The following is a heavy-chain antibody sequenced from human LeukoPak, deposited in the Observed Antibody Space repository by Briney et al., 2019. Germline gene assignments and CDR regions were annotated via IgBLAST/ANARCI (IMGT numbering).Heavy chain of an antibody. D-gene: IGHD3-9*01. Sequence: SDTLSLTCAFYGGSFSRYYWSWIRQPPGKGLEWVGEINHSGSTNYNPSLKSQVTISVTTTKNQFSLKLSSVTAADTAVYYCARGARYFDWLGYYYYGIDVWGQGTTVTVSS. CDR3: ARGARYFDWLGYYYYGIDV. CDR1: GGSFSRYY. V-gene: IGHV4-34*01. J-gene: IGHJ6*02. CDR2: INHSGST.